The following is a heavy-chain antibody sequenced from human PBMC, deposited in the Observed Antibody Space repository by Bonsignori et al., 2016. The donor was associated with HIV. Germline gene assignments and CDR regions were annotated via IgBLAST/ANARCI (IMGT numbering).Heavy chain of an antibody. Sequence: WVRQAPGQGLEWMGWMNPNSGNTGYAQKFQGRVTMTRNTSISTAYMELSSLRSEDTAVYYCARAEWGEPFDYWGQGTLVTVSS. CDR3: ARAEWGEPFDY. V-gene: IGHV1-8*01. CDR2: MNPNSGNT. D-gene: IGHD1-14*01. J-gene: IGHJ4*02.